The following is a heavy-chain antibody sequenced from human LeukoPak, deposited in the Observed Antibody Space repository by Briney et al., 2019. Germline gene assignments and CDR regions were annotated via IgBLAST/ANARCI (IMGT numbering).Heavy chain of an antibody. J-gene: IGHJ1*01. V-gene: IGHV3-7*01. Sequence: GGSLRLSCAASGFTFSSYWMSWVRQAPGRGLEWVANIKQDGSEKYYVDSVKGRFTISRDNAKNSLYLQMNSLRAEDTAVYYCAKESYYYDSSGYYYVKYFQHWGQGTLVTVSS. CDR2: IKQDGSEK. CDR3: AKESYYYDSSGYYYVKYFQH. D-gene: IGHD3-22*01. CDR1: GFTFSSYW.